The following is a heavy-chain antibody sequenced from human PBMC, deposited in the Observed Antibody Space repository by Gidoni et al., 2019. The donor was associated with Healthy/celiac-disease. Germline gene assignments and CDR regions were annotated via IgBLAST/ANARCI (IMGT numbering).Heavy chain of an antibody. CDR1: GYTFTGYY. CDR3: ARDPRGYSGYDYPYYYGMDV. J-gene: IGHJ6*02. V-gene: IGHV1-2*02. D-gene: IGHD5-12*01. CDR2: INPNSGGT. Sequence: QVQLVQSGAEVKKPGASVKVSCKASGYTFTGYYMHWVRQAPGQGLEWMGWINPNSGGTNYAQKFQGRVTMTRDTSISTAYMELSRLRSDDTAVYYCARDPRGYSGYDYPYYYGMDVWGQGTTVTVSS.